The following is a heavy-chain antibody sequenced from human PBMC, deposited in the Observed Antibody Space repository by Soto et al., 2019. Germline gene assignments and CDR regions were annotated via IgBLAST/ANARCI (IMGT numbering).Heavy chain of an antibody. CDR2: INAGNGNT. J-gene: IGHJ3*02. Sequence: ASVKVSGKASGYTFTSYAMHWVRQAPGQRLEWMGWINAGNGNTKYSQKFQGRVTITRDTSASTAYMELSSLRSEDTAVYYCARARITIFGVVIDAFDIWGQGTMVTVSS. D-gene: IGHD3-3*01. CDR3: ARARITIFGVVIDAFDI. V-gene: IGHV1-3*01. CDR1: GYTFTSYA.